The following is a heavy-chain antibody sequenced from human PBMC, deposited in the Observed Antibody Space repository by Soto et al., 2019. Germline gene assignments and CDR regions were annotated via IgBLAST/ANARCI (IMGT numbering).Heavy chain of an antibody. Sequence: SETLSLTCTVSGFSISRNTYSWGWIRQPPGEGLEWIGSIYFGGSTYYNPSLKSRVTISEDASKSQFSLKLSSVTAADTAVYYCARQQVYGDTDYWGQGTLVTVSS. CDR2: IYFGGST. D-gene: IGHD4-17*01. J-gene: IGHJ4*02. V-gene: IGHV4-39*01. CDR3: ARQQVYGDTDY. CDR1: GFSISRNTYS.